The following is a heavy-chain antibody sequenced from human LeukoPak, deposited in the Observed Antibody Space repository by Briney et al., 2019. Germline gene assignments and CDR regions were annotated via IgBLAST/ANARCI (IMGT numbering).Heavy chain of an antibody. V-gene: IGHV3-23*01. Sequence: PGGSLRLSCAASGFTFNNYAMSWVRQAPGKGLEWVSTISGSATSTFYADSVKGRFTISRDNSKDTVFLQIYSLRAEDTAIYYCAKAAPYSWVIVVPTDFDCWGQGTLVTVSS. CDR2: ISGSATST. CDR1: GFTFNNYA. CDR3: AKAAPYSWVIVVPTDFDC. D-gene: IGHD3-16*02. J-gene: IGHJ4*02.